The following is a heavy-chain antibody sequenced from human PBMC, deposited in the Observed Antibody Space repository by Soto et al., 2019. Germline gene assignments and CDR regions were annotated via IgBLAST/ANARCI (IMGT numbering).Heavy chain of an antibody. J-gene: IGHJ4*02. CDR2: ISGSGGST. CDR3: AKHQQWLVRDRIDY. D-gene: IGHD6-19*01. Sequence: EVQLLESGGGLVQPGGSLRLSCAASGFTFSSYAMSWVRQAPGKGLEWVSAISGSGGSTYYADSVKGRFTISSDNSKNTLYLQMNSLRAEDTAVYYWAKHQQWLVRDRIDYWGPGTLVTVS. V-gene: IGHV3-23*01. CDR1: GFTFSSYA.